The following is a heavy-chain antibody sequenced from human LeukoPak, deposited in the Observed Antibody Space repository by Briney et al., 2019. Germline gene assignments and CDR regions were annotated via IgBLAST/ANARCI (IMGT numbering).Heavy chain of an antibody. CDR1: GFTFSSYA. J-gene: IGHJ4*02. CDR3: ARVVDHDYGDYYLDY. V-gene: IGHV3-23*01. CDR2: ISPSGGVT. D-gene: IGHD4-17*01. Sequence: PGGSLRLSCATSGFTFSSYAMSWVRQAPGKGLEWVSTISPSGGVTFYSDSVKGRLTISRDNSKNTLYLQMNSLRAEDTAVYYCARVVDHDYGDYYLDYWGQGTLVTVSS.